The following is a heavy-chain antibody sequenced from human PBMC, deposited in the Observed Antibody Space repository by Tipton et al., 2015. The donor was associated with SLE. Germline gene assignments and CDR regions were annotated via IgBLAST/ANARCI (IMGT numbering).Heavy chain of an antibody. V-gene: IGHV3-7*01. D-gene: IGHD2-2*01. CDR1: GFTFSSYS. CDR3: ASRPYELLSAPFDY. Sequence: LRLSCAASGFTFSSYSMNWVRQAPGKGLEWVAKIKQDGSEKYYVDSVKGRFTISRDNAKNSLYLQMNTLRDEDTAVYYCASRPYELLSAPFDYWGQGTLVTVSS. J-gene: IGHJ4*02. CDR2: IKQDGSEK.